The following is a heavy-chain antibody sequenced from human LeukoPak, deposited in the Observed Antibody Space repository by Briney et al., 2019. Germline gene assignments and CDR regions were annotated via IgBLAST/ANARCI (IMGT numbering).Heavy chain of an antibody. CDR3: ARDLLYCSSTSCYGTGYYYYYYYGMGV. CDR2: INPNSGGT. V-gene: IGHV1-2*02. J-gene: IGHJ6*02. D-gene: IGHD2-2*01. CDR1: GYTFTGYY. Sequence: ASVKVSCKASGYTFTGYYMHWVRQAPGQGLEWMGWINPNSGGTNYAQKFQGRVTMTRDTSISTAYMELSRLRSDDTAVYYCARDLLYCSSTSCYGTGYYYYYYYGMGVWGQGTTVTVSS.